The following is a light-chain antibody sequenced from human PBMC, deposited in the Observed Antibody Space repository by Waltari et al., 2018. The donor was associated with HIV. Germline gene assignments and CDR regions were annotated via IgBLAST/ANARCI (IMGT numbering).Light chain of an antibody. CDR1: QGIRSA. V-gene: IGKV1-13*02. J-gene: IGKJ4*02. CDR3: QQFHTYPLP. CDR2: DAS. Sequence: AIQLTQSPSALSASVRDRVIITCRASQGIRSALAWYQQKPGKAPNLLIYDASTLERGFPSRFRGNGSGTDFTLPISSLQPEDFATYYCQQFHTYPLPFGGGTKVELK.